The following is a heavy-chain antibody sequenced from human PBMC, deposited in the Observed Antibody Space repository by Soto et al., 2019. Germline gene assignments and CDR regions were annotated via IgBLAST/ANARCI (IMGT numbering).Heavy chain of an antibody. J-gene: IGHJ4*02. V-gene: IGHV1-18*01. Sequence: QVQLVQSGAEVKKPGASVKVSCKTSGYTFTNYGISWVRQAPGQGLEWMGWISSYNGNTNYAQKLQGRVTMTTDTSTSTAYMELRSLRSADTAVYYCARDRTHYYYVDYWGQGTLVTVSS. CDR1: GYTFTNYG. CDR3: ARDRTHYYYVDY. D-gene: IGHD1-7*01. CDR2: ISSYNGNT.